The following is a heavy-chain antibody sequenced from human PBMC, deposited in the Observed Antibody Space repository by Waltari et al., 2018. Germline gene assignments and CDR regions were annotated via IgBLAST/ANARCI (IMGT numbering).Heavy chain of an antibody. Sequence: QVQLVQSGAEVKKPGASVKVSCKASGYTFTSSGIRWVRQAHGQGLEGMGWISAYNGKTNYAQKPQGRVTMTTDTSTSTAYMELRSLRSDDTAVYYCARSPGYCSGGSCHGDWFDPWGQGTLVTVSS. CDR3: ARSPGYCSGGSCHGDWFDP. CDR1: GYTFTSSG. J-gene: IGHJ5*02. CDR2: ISAYNGKT. V-gene: IGHV1-18*01. D-gene: IGHD2-15*01.